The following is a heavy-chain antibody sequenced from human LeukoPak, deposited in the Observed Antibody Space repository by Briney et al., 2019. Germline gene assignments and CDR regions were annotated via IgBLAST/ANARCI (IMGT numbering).Heavy chain of an antibody. J-gene: IGHJ4*02. Sequence: GASVKVSCKASGYTFTSYDINWVRQATGQGLEWMGWMNPNSGNTGYAQKFQGRVTMTRNTSISTAYMELSSLRSEDTAVYYCARKPARFSGSYGYFDYWGQGTLVTVPS. CDR2: MNPNSGNT. CDR3: ARKPARFSGSYGYFDY. D-gene: IGHD1-26*01. V-gene: IGHV1-8*01. CDR1: GYTFTSYD.